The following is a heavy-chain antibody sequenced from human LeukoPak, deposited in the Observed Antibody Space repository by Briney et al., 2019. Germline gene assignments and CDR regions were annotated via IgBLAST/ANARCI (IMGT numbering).Heavy chain of an antibody. CDR2: IKQDGSEK. D-gene: IGHD4-17*01. Sequence: GGSLRLSCAASGFTFSSYWMSWVRQAPGKGLEWVANIKQDGSEKYYVDSVKGRFTISRDSAKNSLYLQMNSLRAEDTAVYYCARGPYGDYGGYYYYYMDVWGKGTTVTVSS. CDR1: GFTFSSYW. J-gene: IGHJ6*03. V-gene: IGHV3-7*01. CDR3: ARGPYGDYGGYYYYYMDV.